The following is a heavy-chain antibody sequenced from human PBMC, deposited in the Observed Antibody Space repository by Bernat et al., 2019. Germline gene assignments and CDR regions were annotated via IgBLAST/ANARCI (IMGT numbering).Heavy chain of an antibody. CDR1: GFTFSSYG. D-gene: IGHD3-3*01. V-gene: IGHV3-23*04. CDR3: AIEPPHYDFWIGSNY. J-gene: IGHJ4*02. Sequence: EVQLVESGGGSVQPGGSLRLSCAASGFTFSSYGMIWVRQAPGKGPGWVSTISGGGENTHYGDSVKGRFTISRDNSKNTLFLQMNSLRAEDTAVYYCAIEPPHYDFWIGSNYWGQGTLVTVSS. CDR2: ISGGGENT.